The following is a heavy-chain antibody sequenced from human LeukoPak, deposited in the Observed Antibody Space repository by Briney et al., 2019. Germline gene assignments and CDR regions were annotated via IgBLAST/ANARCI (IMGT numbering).Heavy chain of an antibody. V-gene: IGHV3-30-3*01. CDR2: ISYDGSNK. CDR1: GFTFSSYA. Sequence: GGSLRLSCAASGFTFSSYAMHWVRQAPGKGLEWVAVISYDGSNKYYADSVKGRFTISRDNSKNTLYLQMNSLRAEDTAVYYCASLKQWLVPESVFDYWGQGTLVTVSS. CDR3: ASLKQWLVPESVFDY. J-gene: IGHJ4*02. D-gene: IGHD6-19*01.